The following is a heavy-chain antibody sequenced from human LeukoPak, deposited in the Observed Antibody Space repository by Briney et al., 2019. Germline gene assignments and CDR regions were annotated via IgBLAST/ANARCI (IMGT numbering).Heavy chain of an antibody. CDR2: IYYSGST. Sequence: SEILSLTCTVSGGSISSYYWSWIRQPPGKGLEWIGYIYYSGSTNYNPSLKSRVTISVDTSKNQFSLKLSSVTAADTAVYYCARTMVRGVIILIPYYMDVWGKGTTVTVSS. D-gene: IGHD3-10*01. CDR1: GGSISSYY. V-gene: IGHV4-59*01. CDR3: ARTMVRGVIILIPYYMDV. J-gene: IGHJ6*03.